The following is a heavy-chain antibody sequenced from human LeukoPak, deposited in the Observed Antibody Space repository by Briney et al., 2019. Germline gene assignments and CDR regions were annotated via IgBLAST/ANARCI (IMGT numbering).Heavy chain of an antibody. CDR2: IIPIFGTA. V-gene: IGHV1-69*05. J-gene: IGHJ3*02. CDR3: ARHLEGGSGSNAFDI. D-gene: IGHD3-10*01. Sequence: SVKVPCKASGGTFSSYAISWVRQAPGQGLEWMGGIIPIFGTANYAQKFQGRVTITTDESTSTAYMELSSLRSEDTAVYYCARHLEGGSGSNAFDIWGQGTMVTVSS. CDR1: GGTFSSYA.